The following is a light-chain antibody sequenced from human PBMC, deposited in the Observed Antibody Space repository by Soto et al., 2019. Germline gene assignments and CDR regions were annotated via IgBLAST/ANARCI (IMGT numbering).Light chain of an antibody. CDR1: SSDVGGYNY. CDR2: DVS. J-gene: IGLJ2*01. V-gene: IGLV2-11*01. Sequence: QSVLTQTRSVSGSPGQSVTISCTGTSSDVGGYNYVSWYQQHPGKAPKLMIYDVSKRPSGVPDRFSGSKSGNTASLTISGLQAEDEADYYCCSYAGIYTLVFGGGTKLTVL. CDR3: CSYAGIYTLV.